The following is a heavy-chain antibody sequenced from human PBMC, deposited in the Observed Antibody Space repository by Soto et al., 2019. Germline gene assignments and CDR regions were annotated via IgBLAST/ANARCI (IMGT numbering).Heavy chain of an antibody. J-gene: IGHJ4*02. CDR3: ARGDGHWNYVRLQFDY. CDR1: GGTFSSYA. V-gene: IGHV1-69*13. Sequence: SVKVSCKASGGTFSSYAISWVRQAPGQGLEWMGGIIPIFGTANYAQKFQGRVTITADESTSTAYMELSSLRSEDTAVYYCARGDGHWNYVRLQFDYWGQGTLVTVSS. CDR2: IIPIFGTA. D-gene: IGHD1-7*01.